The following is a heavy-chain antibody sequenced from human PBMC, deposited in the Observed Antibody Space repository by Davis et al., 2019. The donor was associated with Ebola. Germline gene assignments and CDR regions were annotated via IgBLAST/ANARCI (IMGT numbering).Heavy chain of an antibody. CDR3: ARLLRYFDWPDRGAKNWFDP. CDR1: GFTFSSYG. V-gene: IGHV3-33*05. Sequence: GESLKISCAASGFTFSSYGMHWVRQAPGKGLEWVAVISYDGSNKYYADSVKGRFTISRDNAKNSLYLQMNSLRAEDTAVYYCARLLRYFDWPDRGAKNWFDPWGQGTLVTVSS. D-gene: IGHD3-9*01. CDR2: ISYDGSNK. J-gene: IGHJ5*02.